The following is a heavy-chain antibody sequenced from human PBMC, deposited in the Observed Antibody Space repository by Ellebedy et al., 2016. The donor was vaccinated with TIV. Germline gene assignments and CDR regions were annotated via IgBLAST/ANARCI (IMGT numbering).Heavy chain of an antibody. CDR1: GFSFSTYA. J-gene: IGHJ4*02. Sequence: PGGSLRLSCAAPGFSFSTYAMAWVRQAPGKGLEWLSAIGSRSEYKFYTDSVKGRFTIARDNSKNTLWLQMYSLRDEDTAVYYCAKELVNRDSLSFDYWGLGTLVTVTS. D-gene: IGHD3-9*01. CDR3: AKELVNRDSLSFDY. V-gene: IGHV3-23*01. CDR2: IGSRSEYK.